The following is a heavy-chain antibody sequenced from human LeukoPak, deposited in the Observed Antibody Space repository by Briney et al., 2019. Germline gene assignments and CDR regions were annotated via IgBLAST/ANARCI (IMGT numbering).Heavy chain of an antibody. D-gene: IGHD5-18*01. CDR2: ISYDGSNK. J-gene: IGHJ4*02. CDR1: GFTFSSYV. V-gene: IGHV3-30*18. Sequence: GGSLRLSCAASGFTFSSYVMHWVRQAPGKGLEWVAVISYDGSNKYYADSVKGRFTISRDNSKNTLYLQMNSLRAEDTAVYYCAKDRVQLWFLMDYWGQGTLVTVSS. CDR3: AKDRVQLWFLMDY.